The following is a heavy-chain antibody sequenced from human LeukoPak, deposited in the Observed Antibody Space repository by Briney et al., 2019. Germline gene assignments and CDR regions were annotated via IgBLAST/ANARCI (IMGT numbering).Heavy chain of an antibody. J-gene: IGHJ6*03. CDR2: ISWNSGSI. D-gene: IGHD1-26*01. CDR3: AKGSGSYNYYYMDV. Sequence: GGSLRLSCAASGFIFSSYAMNWVRQAPGKGLEWVSGISWNSGSIGYADSVKGRFTISRDNAKNSLYLQMNSPRAEDMALYYCAKGSGSYNYYYMDVWGKGTTVTVSS. V-gene: IGHV3-9*03. CDR1: GFIFSSYA.